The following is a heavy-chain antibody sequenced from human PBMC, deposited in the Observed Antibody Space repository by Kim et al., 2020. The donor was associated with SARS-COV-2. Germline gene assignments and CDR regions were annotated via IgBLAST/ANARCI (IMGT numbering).Heavy chain of an antibody. J-gene: IGHJ2*01. CDR3: ASLENDGDYGDYLLRWYFDL. CDR2: IYYSGST. CDR1: GGSISSSSYY. D-gene: IGHD4-17*01. Sequence: SETLSLTCTVSGGSISSSSYYWGWIRQPPGKGLEWIGSIYYSGSTNYNPSLKSRVTISVDTSKNQFSLKLSSVTAADTAVYYCASLENDGDYGDYLLRWYFDLWGRGTLVTVSS. V-gene: IGHV4-39*01.